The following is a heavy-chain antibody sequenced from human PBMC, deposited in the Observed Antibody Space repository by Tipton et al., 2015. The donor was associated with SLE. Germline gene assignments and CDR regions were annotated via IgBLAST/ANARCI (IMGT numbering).Heavy chain of an antibody. CDR3: ARALMGTYSSSWSYFDY. V-gene: IGHV3-21*01. J-gene: IGHJ4*02. Sequence: SLRLSCAASGFTFSSYAMSWVRQAPGKGLEWVSSISSSSTYLYYADSVKGRFTISRDNSKNTLYLQMNSLRAEDTAVYYCARALMGTYSSSWSYFDYWGQGTLVTVSS. CDR1: GFTFSSYA. D-gene: IGHD6-13*01. CDR2: ISSSSTYL.